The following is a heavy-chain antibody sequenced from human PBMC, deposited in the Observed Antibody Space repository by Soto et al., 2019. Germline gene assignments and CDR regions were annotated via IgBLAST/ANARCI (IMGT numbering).Heavy chain of an antibody. Sequence: GGSLRLSCAASGFTFSSYAMHWVRQAPGEGLEWVAVISYDGSNKYYADSVKGRFTISRDNSKNTLYLQMNSLRAEDTAVYYCAKATATGGGAFDICGQGTMVTVSS. V-gene: IGHV3-30-3*01. D-gene: IGHD2-8*02. CDR2: ISYDGSNK. J-gene: IGHJ3*02. CDR1: GFTFSSYA. CDR3: AKATATGGGAFDI.